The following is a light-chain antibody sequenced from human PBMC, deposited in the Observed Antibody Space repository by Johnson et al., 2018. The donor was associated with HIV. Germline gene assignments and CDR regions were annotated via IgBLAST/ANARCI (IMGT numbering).Light chain of an antibody. CDR3: GTWFSSLSFYV. V-gene: IGLV1-51*01. CDR2: DNY. CDR1: TSNIGNND. J-gene: IGLJ1*01. Sequence: QSILTQPPSVSAAPGQKVTFSCSGSTSNIGNNDVSWYRHLPGTAPKTLIYDNYKRPSGIPDRFSGSKSGTSSTLDLTALHTGDEADYYCGTWFSSLSFYVFATGTKVTVL.